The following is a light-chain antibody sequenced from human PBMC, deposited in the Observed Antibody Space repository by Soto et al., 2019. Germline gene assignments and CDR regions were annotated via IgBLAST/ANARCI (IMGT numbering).Light chain of an antibody. V-gene: IGKV3-15*01. Sequence: EIVVTQSPATLSVSPGERATLSCRASQSVGTNLAWYQQRPGQVPRRLIYGASTRAAGMSARFSGSGSGTEFTLTISSLQSEDFAVYYCQHDNNWPWTFGPGTKVETK. CDR2: GAS. J-gene: IGKJ1*01. CDR3: QHDNNWPWT. CDR1: QSVGTN.